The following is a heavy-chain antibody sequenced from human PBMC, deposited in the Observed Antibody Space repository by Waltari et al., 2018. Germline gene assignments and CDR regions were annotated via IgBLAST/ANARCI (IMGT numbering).Heavy chain of an antibody. CDR2: ISDGGGII. D-gene: IGHD7-27*01. Sequence: EVQLLESGGGLVQPGGSLRLSCAASGFTFSTYVMNWVRQAPGKGLGWVSSISDGGGIINYADSVKGRFTISRDNSKNTLYLQMNSLRADDTAVYYCARGSGVDSWGQGTLVTISS. CDR1: GFTFSTYV. CDR3: ARGSGVDS. V-gene: IGHV3-23*01. J-gene: IGHJ4*02.